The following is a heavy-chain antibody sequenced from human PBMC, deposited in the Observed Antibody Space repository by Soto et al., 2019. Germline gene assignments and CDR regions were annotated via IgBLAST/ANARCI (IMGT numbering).Heavy chain of an antibody. V-gene: IGHV3-23*01. CDR2: ISGSGGST. CDR3: AKDPLDYIGLGNDAFDI. J-gene: IGHJ3*02. D-gene: IGHD4-4*01. CDR1: GFTFSSYA. Sequence: GGSLRLSCAASGFTFSSYAMSWVRQAPGKGLEWVSAISGSGGSTYYADSVKGRFTISRDNSKNTLYLQMNSLRAEDTAVYYCAKDPLDYIGLGNDAFDIWGQGTMVTVSS.